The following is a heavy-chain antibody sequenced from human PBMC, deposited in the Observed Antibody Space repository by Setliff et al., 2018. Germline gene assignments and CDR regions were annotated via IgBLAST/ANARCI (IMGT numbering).Heavy chain of an antibody. J-gene: IGHJ6*02. Sequence: PSETLSLTCNVSGVSISSYYWSWIRQPPGKGLESIGYIQKSGSTNYNPSLMSRVSISVDTSKNQFSLKLRSATAADTAVYYCARLSWNGLRYYGLDVWGQGTTVTVSS. CDR1: GVSISSYY. CDR2: IQKSGST. D-gene: IGHD3-3*01. CDR3: ARLSWNGLRYYGLDV. V-gene: IGHV4-59*01.